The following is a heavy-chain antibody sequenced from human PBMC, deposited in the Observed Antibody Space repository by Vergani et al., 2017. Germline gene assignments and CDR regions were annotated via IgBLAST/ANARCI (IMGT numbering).Heavy chain of an antibody. CDR1: GFTFSDHY. CDR2: TRNKANSYTT. CDR3: ARGRDCSSISCPRAYYDYHYMDV. V-gene: IGHV3-72*01. J-gene: IGHJ6*03. D-gene: IGHD2-2*01. Sequence: EVQLVESGGGLVQPGGSLRLSCAASGFTFSDHYMDWVRQAPGKGLEWVGRTRNKANSYTTEYAASVKGRFTISRDDSKNSLYLQMNSLRAEDTAVYYCARGRDCSSISCPRAYYDYHYMDVWGKGTTVTVSS.